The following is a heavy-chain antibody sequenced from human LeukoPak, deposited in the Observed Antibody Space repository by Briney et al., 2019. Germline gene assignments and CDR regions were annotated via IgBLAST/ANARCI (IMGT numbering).Heavy chain of an antibody. CDR3: ATVFDY. V-gene: IGHV3-74*01. J-gene: IGHJ4*02. CDR2: IDDEGSGT. Sequence: GGSLRFSCVVSGFTISSNWMHWVRQAPGKGLVWVSRIDDEGSGTSYADSVKGRFTISRDSAKNTVYLQMNSLRAEDTAVYYCATVFDYWGQGTLVTVSS. CDR1: GFTISSNW.